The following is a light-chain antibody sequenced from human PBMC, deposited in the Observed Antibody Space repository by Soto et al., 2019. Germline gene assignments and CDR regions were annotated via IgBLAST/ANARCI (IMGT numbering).Light chain of an antibody. CDR1: QSVSTN. CDR3: QQYNKWPLT. J-gene: IGKJ4*01. CDR2: GAS. V-gene: IGKV3-15*01. Sequence: EIVMTQSPTTLSVSPGERATLSCRASQSVSTNLAWYQRKPGQAPRLLIYGASPRATGIPARFSGSGSGTEFTLTISSLQSEDFAVYYCQQYNKWPLTFGGGTKVEIK.